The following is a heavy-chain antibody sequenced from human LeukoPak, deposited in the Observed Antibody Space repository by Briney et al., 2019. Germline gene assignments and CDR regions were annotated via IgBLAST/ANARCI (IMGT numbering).Heavy chain of an antibody. J-gene: IGHJ4*02. CDR3: GREYASSGYCDS. D-gene: IGHD3-22*01. V-gene: IGHV3-23*01. Sequence: GGSLRLSCAASGFTFRSYAMSWVRQAPGKGLEWVSAISGSGGSAYYADSVKGRFTISGDNSKNTLYLQMNSLRAEDTAVYYCGREYASSGYCDSWGQGTLVTVSS. CDR1: GFTFRSYA. CDR2: ISGSGGSA.